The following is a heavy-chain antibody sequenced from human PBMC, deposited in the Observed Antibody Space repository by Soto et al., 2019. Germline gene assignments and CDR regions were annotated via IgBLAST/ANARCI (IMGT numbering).Heavy chain of an antibody. V-gene: IGHV3-23*01. Sequence: PGGSLRLSCAASGFTFSSYAMSWVRQAPGKGLEWVSAISGSGGSTYYADSVKGRFTISRDNSKNTLYLQMNSLRAEDTAVYYCAKDENYYDSSGYYEIPAIGAFDIWGQGTMVTVSS. J-gene: IGHJ3*02. CDR3: AKDENYYDSSGYYEIPAIGAFDI. D-gene: IGHD3-22*01. CDR1: GFTFSSYA. CDR2: ISGSGGST.